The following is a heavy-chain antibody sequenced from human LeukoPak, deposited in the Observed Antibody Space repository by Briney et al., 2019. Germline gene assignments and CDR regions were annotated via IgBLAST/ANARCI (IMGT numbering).Heavy chain of an antibody. D-gene: IGHD4/OR15-4a*01. V-gene: IGHV3-53*01. CDR1: GFTVSSNS. Sequence: GGSLRLSCTVSGFTVSSNSMSWVRQAPGKGLEWVSFIYSDNTHYSDSVKGRFTISRDNSKNTLYLQMNSLRAEDTAVYYCARRAGANSHPYDYWGQGTLGTVSS. CDR2: IYSDNT. CDR3: ARRAGANSHPYDY. J-gene: IGHJ4*02.